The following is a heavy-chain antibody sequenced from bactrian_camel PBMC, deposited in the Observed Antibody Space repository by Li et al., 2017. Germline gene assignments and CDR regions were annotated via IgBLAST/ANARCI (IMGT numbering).Heavy chain of an antibody. V-gene: IGHV3S57*01. J-gene: IGHJ6*01. D-gene: IGHD3*01. Sequence: HVQLVESGGGSVEVGGSLRLSCAASGRTTWYCMVWFRLVPKEYDYTQRDGVAFIDSDGNANYADSVKARFTVSRDKAKNTLDLQMNSLVPEDTAMYYCAASIFPRCANTSDYFTFWGQGTQVTVS. CDR3: AASIFPRCANTSDYFTF. CDR1: GRTTWYC. CDR2: IDSDGNA.